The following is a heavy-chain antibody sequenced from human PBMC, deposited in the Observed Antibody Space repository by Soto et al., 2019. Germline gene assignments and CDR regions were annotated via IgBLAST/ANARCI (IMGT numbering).Heavy chain of an antibody. CDR3: ALRSMAVVPEY. J-gene: IGHJ4*02. CDR1: GDSISSYY. D-gene: IGHD3-22*01. Sequence: QVQLQESGPGLVKPSETLSLTCAVSGDSISSYYCMWIRQPPGKGLESIGYLYYGRSANYNPSLKSRVTLSVDPYTNQCSLTLSSMTAADTAVYYCALRSMAVVPEYWGQGTLVTVSS. CDR2: LYYGRSA. V-gene: IGHV4-59*01.